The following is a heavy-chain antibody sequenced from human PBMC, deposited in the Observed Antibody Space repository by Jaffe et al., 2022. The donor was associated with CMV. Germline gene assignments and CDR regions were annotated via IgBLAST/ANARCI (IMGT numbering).Heavy chain of an antibody. CDR2: IYHSGGT. J-gene: IGHJ6*03. CDR3: ARVFGGTNWYVYYYMDV. D-gene: IGHD3-16*01. CDR1: GGSISTNNW. Sequence: QVQLQESGPGLVKPSGTLSLTCAVSGGSISTNNWWSWVRQPPGKGLEWIGEIYHSGGTNYNPSLKSRVTISVDKSENQFSLKLSSVTAADTAIYFCARVFGGTNWYVYYYMDVWGKGTTVTVSS. V-gene: IGHV4-4*02.